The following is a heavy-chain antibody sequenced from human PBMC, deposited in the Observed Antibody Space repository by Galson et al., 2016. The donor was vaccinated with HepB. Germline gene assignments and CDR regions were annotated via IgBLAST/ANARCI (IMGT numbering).Heavy chain of an antibody. CDR1: GDSVSSDSAA. CDR3: ARAEANWDGGGDNWFDP. Sequence: CAISGDSVSSDSAAWNWIRQSPSRGLEWLGRTYYRSKWYNAYALSVKSRITMNADTSKNQFSLQLNSVTPEDTALYSCARAEANWDGGGDNWFDPWGQGTLVTVSS. J-gene: IGHJ5*02. CDR2: TYYRSKWYN. V-gene: IGHV6-1*01. D-gene: IGHD7-27*01.